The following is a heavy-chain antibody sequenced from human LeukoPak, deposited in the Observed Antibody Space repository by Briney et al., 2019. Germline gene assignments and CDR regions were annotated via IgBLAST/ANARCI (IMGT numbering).Heavy chain of an antibody. D-gene: IGHD1-14*01. CDR1: GSTFSSYW. V-gene: IGHV3-74*01. CDR2: INSDGSST. Sequence: HPGGSLRLSCAASGSTFSSYWMHSVRQAPGKGLVWVSRINSDGSSTSYADSVKGRFTISRDNAKNTLYLQMSSLRAEDTAVYYCATGQGHGMDVWGQGTTVTVSS. CDR3: ATGQGHGMDV. J-gene: IGHJ6*02.